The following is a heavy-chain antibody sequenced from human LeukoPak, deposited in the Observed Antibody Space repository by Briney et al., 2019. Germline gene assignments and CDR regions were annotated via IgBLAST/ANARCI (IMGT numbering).Heavy chain of an antibody. CDR3: ARDRSVTAIPHYYYGMDV. CDR2: ISAYNGNT. V-gene: IGHV1-18*01. Sequence: ASVKVSCKASGYTFTSYGISWVRQATGQGLEWMGWISAYNGNTNYAQKLQGRVTMTTDTSTSTAYMELRSLRSDDTAVYYCARDRSVTAIPHYYYGMDVWGQGTTVTVSS. D-gene: IGHD2-21*02. CDR1: GYTFTSYG. J-gene: IGHJ6*02.